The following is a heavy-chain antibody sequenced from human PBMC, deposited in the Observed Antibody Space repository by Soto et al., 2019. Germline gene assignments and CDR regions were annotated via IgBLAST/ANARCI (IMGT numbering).Heavy chain of an antibody. J-gene: IGHJ4*02. CDR3: AKGGRQWLVTSDFNY. CDR2: VSHDGRNT. CDR1: GFSFNDYA. D-gene: IGHD6-19*01. Sequence: PGGSLRLSCAASGFSFNDYAMHWVRQAPGKGLEWVAVVSHDGRNTHYADSVKGRFTISRDSSKNTVSLEVTSLRAEDTAVYYCAKGGRQWLVTSDFNYWGQGALVTVSS. V-gene: IGHV3-30*18.